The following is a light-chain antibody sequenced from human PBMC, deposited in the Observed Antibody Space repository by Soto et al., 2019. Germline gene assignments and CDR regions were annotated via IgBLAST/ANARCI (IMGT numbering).Light chain of an antibody. V-gene: IGKV1-6*01. Sequence: AIQMTQSPSSLSASVGDRVTITCRASQGIRNDLGWYQQKPGKAPRLLIYAASILQSGVSPRFSGSGSGTEFTLTISSLQPDDFATYYCQQYNSYWTFGQGTKVDIK. J-gene: IGKJ1*01. CDR1: QGIRND. CDR3: QQYNSYWT. CDR2: AAS.